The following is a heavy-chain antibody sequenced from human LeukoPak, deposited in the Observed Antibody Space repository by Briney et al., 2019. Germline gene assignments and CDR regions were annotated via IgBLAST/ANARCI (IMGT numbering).Heavy chain of an antibody. Sequence: PGGSLRLSCAASGLTFSSYGMHWVRQAPGNGLEWVAVIWYDGSNKYYADSVKGRFTISRDNSKNTLYLQMNSLRAEDTAVYYCARDHRSTFYWGQGTLVTVSS. J-gene: IGHJ4*02. V-gene: IGHV3-33*01. CDR1: GLTFSSYG. CDR3: ARDHRSTFY. CDR2: IWYDGSNK.